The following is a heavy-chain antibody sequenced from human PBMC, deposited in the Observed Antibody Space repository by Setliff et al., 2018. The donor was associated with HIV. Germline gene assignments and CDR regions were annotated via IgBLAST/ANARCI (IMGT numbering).Heavy chain of an antibody. Sequence: SETLSLTCTVSGGSVSSHYWSWIRQSPGKGLEWIGNIYYSGITNYNASLKSRVTISVDTSQNQFSLKLTSVTAADTAVYFCARVSAGKDYYDSSGYYGYFFDYWGQGTLVTVSS. CDR1: GGSVSSHY. CDR3: ARVSAGKDYYDSSGYYGYFFDY. V-gene: IGHV4-59*02. J-gene: IGHJ4*02. D-gene: IGHD3-22*01. CDR2: IYYSGIT.